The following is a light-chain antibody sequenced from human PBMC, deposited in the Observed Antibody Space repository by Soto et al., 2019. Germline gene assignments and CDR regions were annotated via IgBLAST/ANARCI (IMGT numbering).Light chain of an antibody. CDR1: QDIRKD. V-gene: IGKV1-6*01. Sequence: AIQMTQSPSSLSASVGDRVTITCRASQDIRKDLAWYQQKPGKAPQILIYGASTLQTGVASRFSGSVSATDFTLTISSLQPEDSAAYYCLQDYNYPFTFGQGTKVDIK. CDR3: LQDYNYPFT. J-gene: IGKJ2*01. CDR2: GAS.